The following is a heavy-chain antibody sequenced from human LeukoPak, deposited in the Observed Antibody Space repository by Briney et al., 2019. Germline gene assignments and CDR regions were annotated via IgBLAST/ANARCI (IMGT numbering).Heavy chain of an antibody. CDR1: GFTFSSYS. CDR2: ISLSGSAI. J-gene: IGHJ4*02. Sequence: GGSLRLSCAASGFTFSSYSMSWVRQAPGKGLEWVSYISLSGSAIYYADSGRGRFTISRDNAKPSLYLQMNSLKVEDTAVYYCAREVYYGSGRRFDFWGQGTLVTVSS. D-gene: IGHD3-10*01. CDR3: AREVYYGSGRRFDF. V-gene: IGHV3-48*01.